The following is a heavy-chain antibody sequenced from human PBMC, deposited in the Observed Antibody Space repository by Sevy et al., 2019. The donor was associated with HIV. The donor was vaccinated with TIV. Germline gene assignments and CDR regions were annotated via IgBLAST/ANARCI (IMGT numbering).Heavy chain of an antibody. Sequence: GGSLRLSCAASGFIFSTYWMSWVRQAPGKGLEWVANIKEDGSEKCYVVSVKGRFTISRDNAKNSLYLQISSLRAEDTAVYYCARGGKYPGYWGQGTLVTVSS. CDR3: ARGGKYPGY. V-gene: IGHV3-7*01. CDR1: GFIFSTYW. J-gene: IGHJ4*02. CDR2: IKEDGSEK. D-gene: IGHD1-26*01.